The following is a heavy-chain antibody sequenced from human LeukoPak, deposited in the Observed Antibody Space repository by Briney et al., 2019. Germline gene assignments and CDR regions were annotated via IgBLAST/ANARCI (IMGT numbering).Heavy chain of an antibody. CDR2: IKQDGSDK. Sequence: GGSLRLSCAASGFTFSSYWMSWVRQAPGKGLEWVANIKQDGSDKYYVDSVKGRFTISRDNAKNSLFLQMNSLRAEDTAVYYCANIHTRITMVRGVILSPFWFDPWGQGTLVTVSS. J-gene: IGHJ5*02. D-gene: IGHD3-10*01. V-gene: IGHV3-7*03. CDR3: ANIHTRITMVRGVILSPFWFDP. CDR1: GFTFSSYW.